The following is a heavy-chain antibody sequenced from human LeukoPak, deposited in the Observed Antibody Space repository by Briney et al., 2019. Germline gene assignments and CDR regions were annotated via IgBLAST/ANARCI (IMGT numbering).Heavy chain of an antibody. J-gene: IGHJ4*02. CDR3: AKDEYYDSSAYQRD. CDR2: ISYDGSNK. V-gene: IGHV3-30*18. Sequence: GGSLRLSCAASGFTFSSYGMHWVRQAPGKGLEWVAAISYDGSNKYYADSVKGRFTISRDNSKDTLYLQMNSLRAEDTAVYYCAKDEYYDSSAYQRDWGQGTLVTVSS. D-gene: IGHD3-22*01. CDR1: GFTFSSYG.